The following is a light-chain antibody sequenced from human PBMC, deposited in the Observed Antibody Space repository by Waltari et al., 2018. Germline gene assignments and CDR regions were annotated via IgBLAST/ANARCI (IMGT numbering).Light chain of an antibody. CDR2: EIN. Sequence: QSALTQPRSVSGSPGQSVTISCTGTSSDVGGYNYVSWYQQLPGNAPKLIIYEINKRPSGGPGRFSGVKSGHTASLTISGLQAEDEADYYCCSYAGSYTFGVFGGGTKVTVL. CDR3: CSYAGSYTFGV. J-gene: IGLJ2*01. CDR1: SSDVGGYNY. V-gene: IGLV2-11*01.